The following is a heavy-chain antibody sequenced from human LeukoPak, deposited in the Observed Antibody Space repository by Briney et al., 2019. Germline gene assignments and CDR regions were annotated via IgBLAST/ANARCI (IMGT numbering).Heavy chain of an antibody. Sequence: PSETLSLTCAVYGGSFSGYYWSWIRQPPGKGLEWIGEINHSGSTNYNPSLKSRVTISVDTSRNQFSLKLSSVTAADTAVYYCARHAAGYRNDYWGQGTLVTVSS. CDR3: ARHAAGYRNDY. CDR1: GGSFSGYY. J-gene: IGHJ4*02. CDR2: INHSGST. V-gene: IGHV4-34*01. D-gene: IGHD3-9*01.